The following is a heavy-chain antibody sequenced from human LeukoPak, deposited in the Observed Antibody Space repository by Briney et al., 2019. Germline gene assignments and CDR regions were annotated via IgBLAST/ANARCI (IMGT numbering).Heavy chain of an antibody. J-gene: IGHJ4*02. V-gene: IGHV3-30*04. CDR2: ISYDGSNK. D-gene: IGHD2-15*01. CDR3: AREDCSGGSCLTLRFDY. Sequence: GGSLRLSCAASGFTFSSYAMHWVRQAPGKGLEWVAVISYDGSNKYYADSVKGRFTISRDNAKNSLYLQMNSLRAEDTAVYYCAREDCSGGSCLTLRFDYWGQGTLVTVSS. CDR1: GFTFSSYA.